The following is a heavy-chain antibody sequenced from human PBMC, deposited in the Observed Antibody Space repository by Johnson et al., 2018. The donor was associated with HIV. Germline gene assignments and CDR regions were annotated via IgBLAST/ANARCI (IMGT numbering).Heavy chain of an antibody. J-gene: IGHJ3*02. CDR3: AKSWHSGSLYDAFHI. CDR2: IRYDGSNK. V-gene: IGHV3-30*02. Sequence: VESGGGVVYPGESLRLSCAASRFTFSSNDMHWVRQATGKGLEWVSFIRYDGSNKYYADSVKGRFTISRDNSKNTLYLQMNSLRAEDTAVYYCAKSWHSGSLYDAFHIWGQGTMVTVSS. D-gene: IGHD1-26*01. CDR1: RFTFSSND.